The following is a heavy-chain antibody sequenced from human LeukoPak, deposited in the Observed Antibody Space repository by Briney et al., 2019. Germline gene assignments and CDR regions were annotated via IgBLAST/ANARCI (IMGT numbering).Heavy chain of an antibody. CDR1: GYTFNSYG. CDR3: ARDPDPYGSGSYYFVY. D-gene: IGHD3-10*01. CDR2: ISAYNGNT. Sequence: GASVKVSCKASGYTFNSYGISWVRQVPGQGLEWMGWISAYNGNTNYAQKLQGRVTMTTDTSTSTAYMEVRSLRSDDTAVYYCARDPDPYGSGSYYFVYWGQGTLVTVSS. J-gene: IGHJ4*02. V-gene: IGHV1-18*01.